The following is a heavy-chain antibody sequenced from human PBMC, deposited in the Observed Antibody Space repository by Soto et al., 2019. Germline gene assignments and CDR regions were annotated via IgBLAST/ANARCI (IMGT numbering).Heavy chain of an antibody. V-gene: IGHV1-18*01. D-gene: IGHD3-10*01. CDR3: TRGAAMVRGVIMSDY. Sequence: ASVKVSCKASGYTFTSYGINWVRQAPGQGLEWMGWISAYNGNTNYAQKLQGRVTMTTDTSTSTAYMELRSLRSDDTAVYYCTRGAAMVRGVIMSDYWGQGTLVTVSS. CDR1: GYTFTSYG. CDR2: ISAYNGNT. J-gene: IGHJ4*02.